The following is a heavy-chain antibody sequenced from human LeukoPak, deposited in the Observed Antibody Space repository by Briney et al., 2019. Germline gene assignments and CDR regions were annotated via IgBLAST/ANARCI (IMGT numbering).Heavy chain of an antibody. D-gene: IGHD3-3*01. J-gene: IGHJ4*02. CDR3: ARAQSAYFDY. CDR2: IYSGGST. Sequence: GGSLRLSCAASGFTVSSNYMSWVRQAPGKGLEWVSVIYSGGSTYYADSVKGRFTISRDNSKNSLSLHMNSLRADDTAVYYCARAQSAYFDYWGQGALVTVSS. V-gene: IGHV3-66*01. CDR1: GFTVSSNY.